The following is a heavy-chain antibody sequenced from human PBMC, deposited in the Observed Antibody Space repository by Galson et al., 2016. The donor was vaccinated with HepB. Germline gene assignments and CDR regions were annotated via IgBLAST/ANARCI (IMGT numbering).Heavy chain of an antibody. CDR1: GFMFSVYG. Sequence: SLRLSCAASGFMFSVYGMHWVRQAPGKGLEWVAAISSDGSKKFYADSVKGRSTISRDNAKSTLSLQVDTLGGDDPAVYYCAKDRGSIVASVARFDYWGQGSLVAVSS. J-gene: IGHJ4*02. CDR2: ISSDGSKK. CDR3: AKDRGSIVASVARFDY. V-gene: IGHV3-30*18. D-gene: IGHD3-10*01.